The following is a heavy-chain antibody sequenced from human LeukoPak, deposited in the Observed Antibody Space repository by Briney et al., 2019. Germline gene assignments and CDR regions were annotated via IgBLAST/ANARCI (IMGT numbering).Heavy chain of an antibody. Sequence: SETLSLTCTVSGGSISSSSYYWGWMRQPPGKGLEGTGSIYYSGSTYYNPSLKSRVTISVDTSKNQFSLKLSSVTAADTAVYYCARHVKLTDAFDIWGQGTMVTVSS. CDR2: IYYSGST. J-gene: IGHJ3*02. V-gene: IGHV4-39*01. CDR1: GGSISSSSYY. D-gene: IGHD4/OR15-4a*01. CDR3: ARHVKLTDAFDI.